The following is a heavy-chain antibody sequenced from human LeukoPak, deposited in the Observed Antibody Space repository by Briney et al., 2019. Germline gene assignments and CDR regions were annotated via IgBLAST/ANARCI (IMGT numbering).Heavy chain of an antibody. CDR3: ARAMGTSYGFWSGSYTVSYYYYMDV. D-gene: IGHD3-3*01. V-gene: IGHV3-7*01. J-gene: IGHJ6*03. Sequence: GVSLRLSCATFGFTFSSHSMGWVRQAPGKGLEWVANIKQDGSEKHYVDSVKGRFSISRDNTKNSLYLQTNSLRAEDTAVYYCARAMGTSYGFWSGSYTVSYYYYMDVWGKGTTVAVS. CDR2: IKQDGSEK. CDR1: GFTFSSHS.